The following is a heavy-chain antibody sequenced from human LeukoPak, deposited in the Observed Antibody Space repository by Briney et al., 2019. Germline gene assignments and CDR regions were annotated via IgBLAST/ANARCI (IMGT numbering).Heavy chain of an antibody. Sequence: ASVKVSCKASGYTFTSYGISWVRQAPGQGLEWMGWISAYNGNTNYAQKLQGRVTMTTDTSTSTAYMELRSLRSDDTAVYYCARDSGDYCSSTSCPTEPNWFDPWGQGTLVTVSS. V-gene: IGHV1-18*01. CDR2: ISAYNGNT. CDR3: ARDSGDYCSSTSCPTEPNWFDP. D-gene: IGHD2-2*01. J-gene: IGHJ5*02. CDR1: GYTFTSYG.